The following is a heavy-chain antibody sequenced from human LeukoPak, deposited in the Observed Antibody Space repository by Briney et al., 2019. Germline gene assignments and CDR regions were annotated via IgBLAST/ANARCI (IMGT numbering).Heavy chain of an antibody. Sequence: PSETLSLTCTVPGGSISSGSYYWSWIRQPAGKGLEWIGRIYTSGSTNYNPSLKSRVTISVDTSKNQFSLKLSSVTAADTAVYYCARDPSIAAAGTNWFDPWGQGTLVTVSS. CDR2: IYTSGST. V-gene: IGHV4-61*02. D-gene: IGHD6-13*01. CDR3: ARDPSIAAAGTNWFDP. J-gene: IGHJ5*02. CDR1: GGSISSGSYY.